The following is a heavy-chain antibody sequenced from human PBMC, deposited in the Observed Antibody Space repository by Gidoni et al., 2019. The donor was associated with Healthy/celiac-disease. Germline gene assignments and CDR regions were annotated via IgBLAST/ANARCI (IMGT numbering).Heavy chain of an antibody. CDR2: FIPIFGTA. Sequence: QVQPVQSGAEVKKPGSWVEVSCKASGGTFSSYAISWVRQAPGQGLEWMGGFIPIFGTANYAQKFQGIVTITADESTSTAYMELSSLRSEDTAVYYCASSGYGGWFDPWGQGTLVTVSS. CDR1: GGTFSSYA. V-gene: IGHV1-69*01. D-gene: IGHD3-9*01. CDR3: ASSGYGGWFDP. J-gene: IGHJ5*02.